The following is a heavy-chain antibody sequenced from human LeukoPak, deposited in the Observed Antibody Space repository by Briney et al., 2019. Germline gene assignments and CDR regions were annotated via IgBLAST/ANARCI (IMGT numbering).Heavy chain of an antibody. Sequence: PGGSLRLSCAASGFTLSDTWMSWVRQAPGKGLEWVGRIKSKTDGETTDYTAPVKGRFTISRDDSKNTLYLQMNSLKTEDTAVYYCTTGYLAVAAPGDYWGQGTLVTVSS. CDR1: GFTLSDTW. CDR3: TTGYLAVAAPGDY. V-gene: IGHV3-15*01. CDR2: IKSKTDGETT. J-gene: IGHJ4*02. D-gene: IGHD6-19*01.